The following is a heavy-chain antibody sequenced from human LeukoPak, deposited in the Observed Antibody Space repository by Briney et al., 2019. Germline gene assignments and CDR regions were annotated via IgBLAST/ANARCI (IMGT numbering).Heavy chain of an antibody. J-gene: IGHJ4*02. CDR1: GGSISSYY. CDR2: IYYSGST. Sequence: SETLSLTCTVSGGSISSYYWSWIRQPPGKGLEWIGYIYYSGSTNYNPSLKSRVTISVDTSKNQFPLKLSSVTAADTAVYYCARHESSVVPSSFDYWGQGTLVTVSS. CDR3: ARHESSVVPSSFDY. D-gene: IGHD2-2*01. V-gene: IGHV4-59*08.